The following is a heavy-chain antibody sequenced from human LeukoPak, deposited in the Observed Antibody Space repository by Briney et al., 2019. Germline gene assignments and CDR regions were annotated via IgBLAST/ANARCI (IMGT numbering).Heavy chain of an antibody. Sequence: PGGSLRLSCAASGFTFDDYAMHWVRQAPGKGLEWVSGISWNSGSIGYADSVKGRFTISRDNAKNSLYLQMNSLRAGDTALYYCAKDIMGVSFTNGVCYVFDYWGQGTLVTVSS. V-gene: IGHV3-9*01. J-gene: IGHJ4*02. CDR1: GFTFDDYA. CDR3: AKDIMGVSFTNGVCYVFDY. D-gene: IGHD2-8*01. CDR2: ISWNSGSI.